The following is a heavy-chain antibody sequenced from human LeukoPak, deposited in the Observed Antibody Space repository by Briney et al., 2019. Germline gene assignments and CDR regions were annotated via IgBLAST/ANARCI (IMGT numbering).Heavy chain of an antibody. D-gene: IGHD7-27*01. CDR1: WGSISNDGFY. CDR2: IYYSGSA. CDR3: ARDLTGDQFFDP. Sequence: TLSLTCNVSWGSISNDGFYWSVVPQHPGEGLEWLGYIYYSGSAYYNPSLQSRVTLSVDTSKSQFSLRLSSVTAADTAVYYCARDLTGDQFFDPWGQGTLVTVSS. V-gene: IGHV4-31*03. J-gene: IGHJ5*02.